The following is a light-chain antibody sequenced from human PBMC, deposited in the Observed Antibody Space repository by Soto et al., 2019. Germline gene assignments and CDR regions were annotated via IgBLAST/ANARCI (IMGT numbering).Light chain of an antibody. CDR2: VNSDGSH. CDR1: SGHRNYA. J-gene: IGLJ2*01. V-gene: IGLV4-69*01. Sequence: QLVLTQSPSASASLGTSVKLTCTLSSGHRNYAIAWHQQQPEKGPRFLMKVNSDGSHSKGDGTPDRFSGSSSGAERYLTISSLQSEDEADYYCQTWGTGIVVFGGGTKLTVL. CDR3: QTWGTGIVV.